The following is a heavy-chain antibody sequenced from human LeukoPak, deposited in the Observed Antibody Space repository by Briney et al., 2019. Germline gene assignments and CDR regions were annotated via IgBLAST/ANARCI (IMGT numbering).Heavy chain of an antibody. J-gene: IGHJ4*02. Sequence: PSVTLSLTCTVSGGSISGYYWSWIRQPPGKGLEWIGYIYYSGSTNYNPSLKSRVTISVDTSKNQFSLKLSSVTAADTAVYYCARGGHYDILTGYPTFFDYWGQGTLVTVSS. CDR1: GGSISGYY. V-gene: IGHV4-59*01. D-gene: IGHD3-9*01. CDR3: ARGGHYDILTGYPTFFDY. CDR2: IYYSGST.